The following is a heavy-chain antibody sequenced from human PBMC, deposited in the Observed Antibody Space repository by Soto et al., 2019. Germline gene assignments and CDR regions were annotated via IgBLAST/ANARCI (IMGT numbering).Heavy chain of an antibody. CDR1: GFTFSGSA. CDR3: TTDDSSGYYSY. D-gene: IGHD3-22*01. CDR2: IRSKANSYAT. J-gene: IGHJ4*02. V-gene: IGHV3-73*01. Sequence: GGSLRLSCAASGFTFSGSAMHWVRQASGKGLEWVGRIRSKANSYATAYAASVKGRFTISRDDSKNTAYLQMNSLKTEDTAVYYCTTDDSSGYYSYWGQGTLVTVS.